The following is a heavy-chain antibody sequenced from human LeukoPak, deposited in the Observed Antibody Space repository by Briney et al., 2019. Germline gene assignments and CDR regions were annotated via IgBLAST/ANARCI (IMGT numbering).Heavy chain of an antibody. J-gene: IGHJ5*02. CDR2: IYYRGST. CDR1: GGSLSSYY. D-gene: IGHD2-15*01. CDR3: ARSEGYCSGGSCYGDPWWFDP. V-gene: IGHV4-59*01. Sequence: PETLSLTCTVSGGSLSSYYWSWIRQPPGKGLEWIGYIYYRGSTNYKPSLKSRVTISVDTSKNQFSLKLSSVTAADTAVYYCARSEGYCSGGSCYGDPWWFDPWGQGTLVTVSS.